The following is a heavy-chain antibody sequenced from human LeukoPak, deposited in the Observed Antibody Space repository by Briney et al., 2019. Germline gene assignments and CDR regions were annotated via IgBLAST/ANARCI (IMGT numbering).Heavy chain of an antibody. J-gene: IGHJ4*02. V-gene: IGHV3-23*01. D-gene: IGHD3-22*01. CDR2: ISGSGGST. CDR1: GGSFTGYY. CDR3: AKEPAYYYDSSGDY. Sequence: ETLSLTCAAYGGSFTGYYWSWVRQAPGKGLEWVSAISGSGGSTYYADSVKGRFTISRDNSKNTLYLQMNSLRAEDTAVYYCAKEPAYYYDSSGDYWGQGTLVTVSS.